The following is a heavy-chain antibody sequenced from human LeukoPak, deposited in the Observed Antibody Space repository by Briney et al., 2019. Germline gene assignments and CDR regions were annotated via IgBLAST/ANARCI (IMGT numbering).Heavy chain of an antibody. CDR3: AREGVGKWAAAAPAEYFQH. D-gene: IGHD6-13*01. CDR2: TYYRSKWYN. CDR1: GDSVSSNSAA. J-gene: IGHJ1*01. V-gene: IGHV6-1*01. Sequence: SQTLSLTCAISGDSVSSNSAAWNWIRQSPSRGLEWLGRTYYRSKWYNDYAVSVKSRITINPDTSKNQFSLQLNSVTPEDTAVYYCAREGVGKWAAAAPAEYFQHWGQGALVTVSS.